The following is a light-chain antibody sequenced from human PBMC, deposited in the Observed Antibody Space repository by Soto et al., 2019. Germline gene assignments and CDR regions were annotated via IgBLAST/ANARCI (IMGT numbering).Light chain of an antibody. CDR1: QSISSW. V-gene: IGKV1-5*01. J-gene: IGKJ1*01. CDR2: DGS. CDR3: QQYGSSPRT. Sequence: DIQLTQSPSTLSASVGDRVTITCRASQSISSWLAWYQQKPGKAPNLLISDGSNLQSGVPSRFSGSGSGTDFTLTISSLQPDDFAVYYCQQYGSSPRTFGQGTKVEIK.